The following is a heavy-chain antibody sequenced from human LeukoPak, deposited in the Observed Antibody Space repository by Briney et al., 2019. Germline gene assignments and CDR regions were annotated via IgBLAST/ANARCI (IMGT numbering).Heavy chain of an antibody. CDR3: AKDMSYDSSGGFDY. CDR2: ISWNSGSI. CDR1: GFTFDDYA. V-gene: IGHV3-9*01. Sequence: GGSLRLSCAASGFTFDDYAMHWVRQAPGKGLEWVSGISWNSGSIGYADSVKGRFTISRDNAKNSLYLQMNSLRAEDTALYYCAKDMSYDSSGGFDYWGQGTLVTVS. J-gene: IGHJ4*02. D-gene: IGHD3-22*01.